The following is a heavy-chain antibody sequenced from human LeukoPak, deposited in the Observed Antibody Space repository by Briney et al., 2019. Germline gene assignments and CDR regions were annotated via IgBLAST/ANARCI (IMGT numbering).Heavy chain of an antibody. J-gene: IGHJ6*02. CDR2: MNPNSGNT. Sequence: ASVKVSCKASGYTFTSYDINWVRQATGQGLEWMGWMNPNSGNTGYAQKFQGRVTMTRNTSISTAYMELSSLRSEDTAVYYCARDGIAAAYYYYGMDVWGQGTTVTVSS. CDR3: ARDGIAAAYYYYGMDV. CDR1: GYTFTSYD. V-gene: IGHV1-8*01. D-gene: IGHD6-13*01.